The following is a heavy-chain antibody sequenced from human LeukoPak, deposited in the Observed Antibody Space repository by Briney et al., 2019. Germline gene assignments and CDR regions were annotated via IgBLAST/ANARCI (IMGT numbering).Heavy chain of an antibody. V-gene: IGHV4-4*09. D-gene: IGHD3-16*01. Sequence: PSETLSLTCTVSGDSISSYYWSWIRQPPGKGLEWIGYIYTSGSTNYNPSLKSRVTISVDTSKNQFSLKLSSVTAADTAVYYCARHASRGYYFDYWGQGTLVTVPS. J-gene: IGHJ4*02. CDR3: ARHASRGYYFDY. CDR2: IYTSGST. CDR1: GDSISSYY.